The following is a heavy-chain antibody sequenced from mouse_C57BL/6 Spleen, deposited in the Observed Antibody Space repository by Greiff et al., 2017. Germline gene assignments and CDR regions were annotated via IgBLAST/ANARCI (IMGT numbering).Heavy chain of an antibody. J-gene: IGHJ2*01. V-gene: IGHV14-4*01. CDR3: TTIKRFDY. CDR1: GFNIKDDY. Sequence: EVQLQQSGAELVRPGASVKLSCTASGFNIKDDYMHWVKQRPEQGLEWIGWIDPENGDTEYASKFQGKATITAATSSNTAYLQLSSLTSEDTAVYYCTTIKRFDYWGQGTTLTVSS. CDR2: IDPENGDT.